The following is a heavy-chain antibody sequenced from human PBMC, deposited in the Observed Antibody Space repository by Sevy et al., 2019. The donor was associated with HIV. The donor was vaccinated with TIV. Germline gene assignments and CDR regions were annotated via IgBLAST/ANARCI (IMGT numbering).Heavy chain of an antibody. J-gene: IGHJ4*02. CDR3: ARAYCSGGRCYSLAY. CDR2: ISPHNRDT. CDR1: GYTFTTYR. V-gene: IGHV1-18*01. D-gene: IGHD2-15*01. Sequence: ASVKVSCKISGYTFTTYRITWVRQAPGEGLEWMGWISPHNRDTDYAQKLHDRITMITDTSTTTVYMELTSLRSDDTAVYYCARAYCSGGRCYSLAYWGQGTLVNVSS.